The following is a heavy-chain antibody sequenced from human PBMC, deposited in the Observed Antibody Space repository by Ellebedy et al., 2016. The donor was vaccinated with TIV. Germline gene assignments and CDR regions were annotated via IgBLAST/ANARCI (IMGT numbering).Heavy chain of an antibody. Sequence: SETLSLTCTVSGDSISRSSYYWGWTRQPPGKGLDWIGSIYYSGSTDYNPSLKSRAIISVDTSKNQFSLNLSSMTAADTAVYYCARSLMIFSFDKCYFDFWGRGTLVTVSS. V-gene: IGHV4-39*01. CDR3: ARSLMIFSFDKCYFDF. CDR2: IYYSGST. J-gene: IGHJ2*01. CDR1: GDSISRSSYY. D-gene: IGHD3/OR15-3a*01.